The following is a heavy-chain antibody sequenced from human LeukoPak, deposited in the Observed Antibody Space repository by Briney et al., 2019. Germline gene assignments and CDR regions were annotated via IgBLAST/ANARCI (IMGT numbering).Heavy chain of an antibody. CDR3: ARYRSTGGSSGYYFDY. D-gene: IGHD1-26*01. J-gene: IGHJ4*02. V-gene: IGHV4-59*01. Sequence: SETLSLTCTVSGGSISSYYWSWIRQPPGKGLEWIGYIYYSGSTNYNPSLKSRVTISVDTSKNQFSLKLSSVTAADTAVYYCARYRSTGGSSGYYFDYWGQGTLVTVSS. CDR1: GGSISSYY. CDR2: IYYSGST.